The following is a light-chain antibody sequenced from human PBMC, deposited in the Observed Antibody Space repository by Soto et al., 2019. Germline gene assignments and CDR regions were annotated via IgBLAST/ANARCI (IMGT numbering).Light chain of an antibody. CDR3: QQYNNWPFS. CDR2: DVS. J-gene: IGKJ5*01. V-gene: IGKV3-15*01. CDR1: QGVTTN. Sequence: LRVCQGGRAPFSSRPGQGVTTNFAWYQQKSGQSPRLLIYDVSTRATGVPARFSGTGSETDFTLSICGLQSADAAVYCCQQYNNWPFSVGQGTRLEIK.